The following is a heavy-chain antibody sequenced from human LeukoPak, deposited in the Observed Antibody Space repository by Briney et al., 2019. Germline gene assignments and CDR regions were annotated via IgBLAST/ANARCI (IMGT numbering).Heavy chain of an antibody. V-gene: IGHV3-21*06. CDR2: ISSSTSDI. D-gene: IGHD2/OR15-2a*01. J-gene: IGHJ6*03. CDR3: ARITSTSYYFHFMDV. Sequence: GGSLRLSCAASGFTIADYTINWVRQGPGKGLEWVSYISSSTSDIYYADSVKGRFTIFRDNAKNSLFLEMNGLRAEDTAVYYCARITSTSYYFHFMDVWGKGTTVIVSS. CDR1: GFTIADYT.